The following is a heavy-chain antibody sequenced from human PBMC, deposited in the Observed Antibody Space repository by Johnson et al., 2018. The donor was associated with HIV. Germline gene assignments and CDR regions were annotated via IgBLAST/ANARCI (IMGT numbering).Heavy chain of an antibody. CDR2: FYSGGVT. CDR3: ARVSLAYSYGYDAFDI. D-gene: IGHD5-18*01. J-gene: IGHJ3*02. CDR1: GFSISSNY. Sequence: VQLVESGGGLIQPGGSLRLSCKASGFSISSNYMSWVRQPPGKGLEWVSVFYSGGVTNYADSVKGRFTISRDNSKNTLYLQMNSLRTEDTAVYYCARVSLAYSYGYDAFDIWGQGTMVTVSS. V-gene: IGHV3-66*03.